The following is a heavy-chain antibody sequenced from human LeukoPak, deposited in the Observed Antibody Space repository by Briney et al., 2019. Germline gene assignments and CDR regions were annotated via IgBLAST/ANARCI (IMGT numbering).Heavy chain of an antibody. CDR3: AREQNLYSGYDYRKVNYYYGMDV. J-gene: IGHJ6*02. V-gene: IGHV3-30-3*01. CDR2: ISYDGSNK. D-gene: IGHD5-12*01. CDR1: GFTFSSHA. Sequence: GGSLRLSCAASGFTFSSHAMHWVRQAPGKGLEWVAVISYDGSNKYYADSVKGRFTISRDNSKNTLYLQMNSLRAEDTAVYYCAREQNLYSGYDYRKVNYYYGMDVWGQGTTVTVSS.